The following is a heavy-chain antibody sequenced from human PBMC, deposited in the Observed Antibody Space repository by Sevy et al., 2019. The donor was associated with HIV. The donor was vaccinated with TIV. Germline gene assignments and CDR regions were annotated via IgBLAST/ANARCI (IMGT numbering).Heavy chain of an antibody. V-gene: IGHV3-48*02. Sequence: GGSLRLSCAVSGFTSSSHSMNWVRQAPGKGLEWLSHIRGDDENKYYADSVQGRFTISRDDASNSVHLQMNSLRDEDTAVYYCARGGNPGQAASDIWGQGTVVTVSS. CDR3: ARGGNPGQAASDI. CDR1: GFTSSSHS. J-gene: IGHJ3*02. CDR2: IRGDDENK.